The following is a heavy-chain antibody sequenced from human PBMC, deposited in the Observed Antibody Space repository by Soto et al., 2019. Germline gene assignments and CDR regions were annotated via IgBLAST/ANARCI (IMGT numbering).Heavy chain of an antibody. D-gene: IGHD3-9*01. V-gene: IGHV1-69*04. CDR1: GFTFTSSA. Sequence: SVKVSCKASGFTFTSSAVQWVRQAPGQGLEWMGRIIPILGIANYAQKFQGRVTITADKSTSTAYMELSSLRSEDTAVYYCASSPWEDILTGYYHWGQGTLVTVSS. CDR2: IIPILGIA. J-gene: IGHJ5*02. CDR3: ASSPWEDILTGYYH.